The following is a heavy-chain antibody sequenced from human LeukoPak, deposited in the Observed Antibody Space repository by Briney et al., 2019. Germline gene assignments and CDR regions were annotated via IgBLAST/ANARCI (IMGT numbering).Heavy chain of an antibody. J-gene: IGHJ4*02. CDR1: GGSISSYY. D-gene: IGHD5-24*01. CDR3: ARVEMATRRPYYFDY. V-gene: IGHV4-59*01. CDR2: IYYSGTT. Sequence: SETLSLTCTVSGGSISSYYWSWIRQPPGKGREGIGYIYYSGTTNYNPSLKSRVTISVDPSKNQFSLNLSSVTAADTAVYYCARVEMATRRPYYFDYWGQGTLVTVSS.